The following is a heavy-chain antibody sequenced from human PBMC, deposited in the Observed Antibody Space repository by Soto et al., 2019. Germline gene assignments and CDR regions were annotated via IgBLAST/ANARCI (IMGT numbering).Heavy chain of an antibody. CDR2: ITSSSDYT. Sequence: PGGSLRLSCAASGFTFSAYYMTWMRQAPGKGLEWVSYITSSSDYTNYAGSVKGRFTISRDNAKNSLYLQMNSLRVEDTAVYYCVSEYYSGMDVWGQGTTVTVSS. CDR3: VSEYYSGMDV. V-gene: IGHV3-11*05. J-gene: IGHJ6*02. CDR1: GFTFSAYY.